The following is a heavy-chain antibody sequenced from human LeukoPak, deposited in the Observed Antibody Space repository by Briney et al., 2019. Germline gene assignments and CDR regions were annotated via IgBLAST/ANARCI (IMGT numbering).Heavy chain of an antibody. D-gene: IGHD2-2*01. J-gene: IGHJ4*02. CDR1: GYTFTGYY. V-gene: IGHV1-2*02. Sequence: GASVKVSCKASGYTFTGYYMHSVRQAPGQGLEWMGWINPNSGGTNYAQKFQGRVTMTRDTSISTAYMELSRLRSDDTAVYYCARSSRIVVVPAAIVCDYWGQGTLVTVSS. CDR2: INPNSGGT. CDR3: ARSSRIVVVPAAIVCDY.